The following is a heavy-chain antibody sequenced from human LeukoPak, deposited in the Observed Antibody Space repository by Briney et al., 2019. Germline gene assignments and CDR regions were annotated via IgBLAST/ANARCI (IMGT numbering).Heavy chain of an antibody. V-gene: IGHV4-30-2*01. CDR3: ARGGYAYVWGSYRPSNWFDP. D-gene: IGHD3-16*02. CDR2: IYHSGST. Sequence: SETLSLTCAVSGGSISSGGYSWSWIRQPPGKGLEWIGYIYHSGSTYYNPSLKSRVTISVDRSKNQFSLKLSSVTAADTAVYYCARGGYAYVWGSYRPSNWFDPWGQGTLVTVSS. CDR1: GGSISSGGYS. J-gene: IGHJ5*02.